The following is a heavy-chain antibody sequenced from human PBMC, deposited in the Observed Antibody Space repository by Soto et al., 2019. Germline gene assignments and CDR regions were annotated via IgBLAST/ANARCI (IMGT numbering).Heavy chain of an antibody. V-gene: IGHV1-18*01. CDR2: ISPYEDNT. CDR3: ARGGYYDSSGSRNYHYYGMDV. CDR1: GYSFSSYG. D-gene: IGHD3-22*01. J-gene: IGHJ6*02. Sequence: QVQVVQSGGEVKKPGASVRVSCKTSGYSFSSYGISWVRQAPGQGLEWLGWISPYEDNTNYAQNPQGRVTMSTDTSTRTAYMELRSLRSDDTAVYYCARGGYYDSSGSRNYHYYGMDVWGQGTTITVS.